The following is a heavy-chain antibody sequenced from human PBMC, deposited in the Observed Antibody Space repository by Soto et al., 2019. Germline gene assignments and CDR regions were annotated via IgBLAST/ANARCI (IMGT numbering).Heavy chain of an antibody. V-gene: IGHV4-39*02. CDR1: GGSISSSSHY. J-gene: IGHJ4*02. Sequence: QLQLQESGPGLVKPSETLSLTCTVSGGSISSSSHYWDWIRQPPGKALEWIGSIYYSGSTYYNPSPKNRRTIFVGKSINHFPQQLIAVPAADSAAYYCVRRRVVGSSAHSIDYWGQGSLVTVSS. CDR3: VRRRVVGSSAHSIDY. CDR2: IYYSGST. D-gene: IGHD1-26*01.